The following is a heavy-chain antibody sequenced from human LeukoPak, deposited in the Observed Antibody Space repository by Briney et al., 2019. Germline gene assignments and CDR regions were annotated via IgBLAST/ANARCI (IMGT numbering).Heavy chain of an antibody. D-gene: IGHD3-3*01. CDR1: GYTFTGYY. V-gene: IGHV1-2*02. Sequence: ASVKVSCKASGYTFTGYYMHWVRQAPGQGLEWMGWINPNSGGTNYAQKFQGRVTMTRDTSISTAYMELSRLRSDDTAVYYCARDFWYYDFWSGSHGAFDIWGQGTMVTVSS. J-gene: IGHJ3*02. CDR3: ARDFWYYDFWSGSHGAFDI. CDR2: INPNSGGT.